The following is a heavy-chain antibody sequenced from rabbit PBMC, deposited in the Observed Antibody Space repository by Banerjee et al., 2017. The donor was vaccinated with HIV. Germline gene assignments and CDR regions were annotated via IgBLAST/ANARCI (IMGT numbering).Heavy chain of an antibody. Sequence: QEQLEESGGDLVKPGASLALTCTASGFSFSSSYDMCWVRQAPGKGLEWIACIGTGSDNTYLASWAKGRFTISKTSSTTVTLQMTSLTAADTATYFCARIDYTYGYAGYAYATWYYFNLWGQGTLVTVS. D-gene: IGHD6-1*01. CDR3: ARIDYTYGYAGYAYATWYYFNL. J-gene: IGHJ4*01. CDR2: IGTGSDNT. CDR1: GFSFSSSYD. V-gene: IGHV1S45*01.